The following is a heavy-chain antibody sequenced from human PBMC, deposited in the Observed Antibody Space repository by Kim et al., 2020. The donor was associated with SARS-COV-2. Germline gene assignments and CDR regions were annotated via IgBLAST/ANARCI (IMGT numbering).Heavy chain of an antibody. D-gene: IGHD6-13*01. V-gene: IGHV1-2*02. CDR3: ARDIAAFRRWDY. CDR2: INTNDGGT. Sequence: ASVKVSCRTSGYSFTGFYIHWVRQAPGQGLEWMGWINTNDGGTKYAQKFQDKITITRDKSITTAYLDLAGLTSDDTAVYFCARDIAAFRRWDYWGQGTLVTVSS. CDR1: GYSFTGFY. J-gene: IGHJ4*02.